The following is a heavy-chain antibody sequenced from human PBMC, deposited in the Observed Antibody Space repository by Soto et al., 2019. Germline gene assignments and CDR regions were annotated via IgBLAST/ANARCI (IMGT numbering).Heavy chain of an antibody. CDR2: INHSGST. V-gene: IGHV4-34*01. CDR3: ARVVISGFWSGLLEL. CDR1: GGSFSGYY. D-gene: IGHD3-3*01. J-gene: IGHJ4*02. Sequence: SETLSLTCAVSGGSFSGYYWSWIRQPPGKWLEWIGEINHSGSTNYNPSLKSRVTISVDTSKNQFSLKLSSVTAADTAVYYCARVVISGFWSGLLELWGQGXLVNVSS.